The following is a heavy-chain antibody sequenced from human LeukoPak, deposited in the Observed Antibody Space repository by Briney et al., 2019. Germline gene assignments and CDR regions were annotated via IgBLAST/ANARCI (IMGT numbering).Heavy chain of an antibody. V-gene: IGHV3-30*02. Sequence: GGSLRLSCAASGFTFSSYGMHWVRQAPGKGLEWVAVIWYDGSNKYYADSVKGRFTISRDNSKNTLYLQMNSLRAEDTAVYYCAKDPTDIVVVPAAPPDYWGQGTLVTVSS. CDR1: GFTFSSYG. CDR2: IWYDGSNK. J-gene: IGHJ4*02. CDR3: AKDPTDIVVVPAAPPDY. D-gene: IGHD2-2*01.